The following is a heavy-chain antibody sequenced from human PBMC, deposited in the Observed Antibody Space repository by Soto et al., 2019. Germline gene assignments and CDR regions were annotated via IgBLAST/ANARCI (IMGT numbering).Heavy chain of an antibody. CDR2: IKQDGNEK. Sequence: EVQLVESGGGLVQPGGSLRLSCAASGLTFSSNWMSWVRQAPGRGLECVVNIKQDGNEKYYVDSVKGRFTISRDNAKNSLYLQMNSLRAEDTAVYYCARVVGAPNWFDPWGQGTLVTVSS. D-gene: IGHD1-26*01. V-gene: IGHV3-7*04. CDR1: GLTFSSNW. CDR3: ARVVGAPNWFDP. J-gene: IGHJ5*02.